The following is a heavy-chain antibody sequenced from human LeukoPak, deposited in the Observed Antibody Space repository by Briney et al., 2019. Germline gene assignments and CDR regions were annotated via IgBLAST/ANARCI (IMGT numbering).Heavy chain of an antibody. J-gene: IGHJ3*02. CDR3: ARWTYYDSSGPDLDAFDI. CDR2: INHSGST. CDR1: GGSFSGYY. D-gene: IGHD3-22*01. V-gene: IGHV4-34*01. Sequence: SETLSLTCAVYGGSFSGYYWSWIRQPPGKGLEWIGEINHSGSTNYNPSLKSRVTISVDTSKNQFSLKLSSVTAADTAVYYCARWTYYDSSGPDLDAFDIWGQGTMVTVSS.